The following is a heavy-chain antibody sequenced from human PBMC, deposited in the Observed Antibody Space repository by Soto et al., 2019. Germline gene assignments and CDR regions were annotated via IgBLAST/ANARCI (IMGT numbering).Heavy chain of an antibody. CDR1: GASISRGDYY. CDR3: ARGGVYDFWSGLFD. D-gene: IGHD3-3*01. CDR2: TYNNGRP. Sequence: LSLTCTVSGASISRGDYYWNWIRQSPGKGLVWIGNTYNNGRPKYNPSLKSRVTISGDSSKNQFSLKLRSLSAADTAVYYCARGGVYDFWSGLFDWGQGTLVTVSS. J-gene: IGHJ4*02. V-gene: IGHV4-30-4*01.